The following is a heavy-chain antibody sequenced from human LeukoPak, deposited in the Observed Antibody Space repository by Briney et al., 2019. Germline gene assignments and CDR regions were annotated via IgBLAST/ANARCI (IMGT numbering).Heavy chain of an antibody. V-gene: IGHV1-18*01. J-gene: IGHJ4*02. CDR1: GYTFTSYG. Sequence: ASVKVSCKASGYTFTSYGISWVRQAPGQGLEWMGWISAYNGNTNYAQKLQGRVTMTTDTSTSTAYMELRSLRSDDTAVYYCAREGSYYYDSSGYYVHYFGYWGQGTLVTVSS. D-gene: IGHD3-22*01. CDR3: AREGSYYYDSSGYYVHYFGY. CDR2: ISAYNGNT.